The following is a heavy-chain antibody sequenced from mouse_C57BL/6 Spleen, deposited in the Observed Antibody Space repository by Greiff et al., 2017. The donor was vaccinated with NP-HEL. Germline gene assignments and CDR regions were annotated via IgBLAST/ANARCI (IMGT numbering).Heavy chain of an antibody. CDR1: GYSITSGYD. Sequence: EVQGVESGPGMVKPSQSLSLTCTVTGYSITSGYDWHWIRHFPGNKLEWMGYISYSGSTNYNPSLKSRISITHDTSKNHFFLKLNSVTTEDTATYYCARSGGSTTVVADWYFDVWGTGTTVTVSS. CDR3: ARSGGSTTVVADWYFDV. V-gene: IGHV3-1*01. J-gene: IGHJ1*03. CDR2: ISYSGST. D-gene: IGHD1-1*01.